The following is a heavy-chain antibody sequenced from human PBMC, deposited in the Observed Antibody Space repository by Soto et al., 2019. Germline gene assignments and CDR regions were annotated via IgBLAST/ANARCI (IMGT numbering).Heavy chain of an antibody. J-gene: IGHJ4*02. CDR2: INSDASTT. CDR1: GFTFSSFW. D-gene: IGHD6-13*01. Sequence: EVQLVESGGGLVQPGGSLRLSCAASGFTFSSFWMYWVRQAPGKGLVWVSRINSDASTTSYADSVKGRFTISRDNAKNTLYLQMNSLGAEDTAGYYCARIPPGWGGGQLVLDYWGQGTLVTVSS. V-gene: IGHV3-74*01. CDR3: ARIPPGWGGGQLVLDY.